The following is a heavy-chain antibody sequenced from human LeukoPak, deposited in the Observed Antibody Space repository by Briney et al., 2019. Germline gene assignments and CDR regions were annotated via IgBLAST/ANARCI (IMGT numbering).Heavy chain of an antibody. Sequence: GRSLRLSCAASGFTFSSYGMHWVRQAPGKGLEWVAVISYDGSNKHYADSVKGRFTISRDNSKNTLYLQMNSLRAEDTAVYYCAKVGYCSGGSCYFPDYWGQGTLVTVSS. J-gene: IGHJ4*02. CDR2: ISYDGSNK. CDR3: AKVGYCSGGSCYFPDY. CDR1: GFTFSSYG. D-gene: IGHD2-15*01. V-gene: IGHV3-30*18.